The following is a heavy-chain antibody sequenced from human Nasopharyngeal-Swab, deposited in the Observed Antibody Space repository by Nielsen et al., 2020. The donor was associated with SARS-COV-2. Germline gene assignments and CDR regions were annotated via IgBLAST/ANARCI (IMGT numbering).Heavy chain of an antibody. V-gene: IGHV3-23*01. CDR3: AKVGNYYGSGSAPIPFDY. CDR2: ISGSGGST. D-gene: IGHD3-10*01. Sequence: GESLKISCAASGFTFSSYAMSWVRQAPGKGLEWVSAISGSGGSTYYADSVKGRFTISRDNSKNTLYLQMNSLRAEDTAVYYCAKVGNYYGSGSAPIPFDYWGQGTLVTVSS. J-gene: IGHJ4*02. CDR1: GFTFSSYA.